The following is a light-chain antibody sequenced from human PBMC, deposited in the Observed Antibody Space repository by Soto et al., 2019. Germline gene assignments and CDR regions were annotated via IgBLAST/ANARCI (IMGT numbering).Light chain of an antibody. CDR2: GAS. CDR1: QSIIRSD. CDR3: QHYDSSPMYT. V-gene: IGKV3-20*01. Sequence: EIVLTQSPDTLSLSPGERGTLSCRASQSIIRSDLAWYQHKPGQAPRLLISGASSRATGIPDRFSGSGSGTDFTLTISRLEPEDFAMYYCQHYDSSPMYTFGQGTKLEI. J-gene: IGKJ2*01.